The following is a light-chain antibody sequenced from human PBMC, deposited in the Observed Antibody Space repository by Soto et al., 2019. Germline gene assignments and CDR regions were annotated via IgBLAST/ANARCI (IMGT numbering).Light chain of an antibody. Sequence: QSVLTHPRSACGTPGQRVTISCSGSSSNIESSTVNWYQQFPETAPKLLIYGTNQRPSGIPDRFSGSKSGTSATLTISGLQSEDEADYYCAAWEDSLNGRVFGAGTKVTAL. CDR2: GTN. CDR3: AAWEDSLNGRV. V-gene: IGLV1-44*01. J-gene: IGLJ1*01. CDR1: SSNIESST.